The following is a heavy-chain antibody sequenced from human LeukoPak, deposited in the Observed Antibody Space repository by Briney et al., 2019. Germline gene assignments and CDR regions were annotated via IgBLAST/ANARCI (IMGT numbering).Heavy chain of an antibody. CDR3: ARGRSNYYGMDV. V-gene: IGHV4-59*01. CDR1: GGSISSYY. J-gene: IGHJ6*02. D-gene: IGHD1-26*01. Sequence: SETLSLTCTVSGGSISSYYWSWIRQPPGKGLEWIGYIYYSGSTNYNPSLKSRVTISVDTSRNQFSLKLSSVTAADTAVYYCARGRSNYYGMDVWGQGTTVTVSS. CDR2: IYYSGST.